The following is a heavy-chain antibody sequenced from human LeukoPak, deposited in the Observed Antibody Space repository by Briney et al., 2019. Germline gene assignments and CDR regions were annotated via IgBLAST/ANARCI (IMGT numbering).Heavy chain of an antibody. CDR1: GYTLTELS. J-gene: IGHJ5*02. V-gene: IGHV1-24*01. CDR2: FDPEDGET. Sequence: GASVKVSCKVSGYTLTELSMHWVRQAPGKGLEWMGGFDPEDGETIYAQKFQGRVTMTEDTSTDTAYMELRSLRSDDTAVYYCAREGSAVATYNWFDPWGQGTLVTVSS. CDR3: AREGSAVATYNWFDP. D-gene: IGHD5-12*01.